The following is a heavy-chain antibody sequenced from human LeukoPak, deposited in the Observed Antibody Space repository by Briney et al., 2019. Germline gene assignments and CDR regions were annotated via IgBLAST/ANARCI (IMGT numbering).Heavy chain of an antibody. V-gene: IGHV1-69*13. CDR3: ARDPLYDILTGYYVGPSP. J-gene: IGHJ5*02. D-gene: IGHD3-9*01. Sequence: ASVKVSCKASGGTFSSYAISWVRQAPGQGLEWMGGIIPIFGTANYAQKFQGRVTITADESTSTAYMELSSLRSEDTAVYYCARDPLYDILTGYYVGPSPWGQGTLVTVSS. CDR1: GGTFSSYA. CDR2: IIPIFGTA.